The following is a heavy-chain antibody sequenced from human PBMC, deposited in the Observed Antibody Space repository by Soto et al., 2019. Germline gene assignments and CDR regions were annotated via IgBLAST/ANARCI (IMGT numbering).Heavy chain of an antibody. D-gene: IGHD1-26*01. CDR1: GGSISSGGYS. V-gene: IGHV4-30-2*01. CDR3: ARVVRRGSWFDP. J-gene: IGHJ5*02. CDR2: IYHSWST. Sequence: SETLSLTCAVSGGSISSGGYSWSWIRQPPGKGLEWIGYIYHSWSTYYNPSLKSRVTISVDRSKNQFSLKLSSVTAADTAVYYCARVVRRGSWFDPWGQGTLVTVSS.